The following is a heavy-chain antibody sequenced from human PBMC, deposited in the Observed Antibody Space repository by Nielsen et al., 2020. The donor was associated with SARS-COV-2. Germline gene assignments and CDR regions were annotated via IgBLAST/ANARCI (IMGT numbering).Heavy chain of an antibody. J-gene: IGHJ4*02. V-gene: IGHV3-33*01. Sequence: LKISCAASGFTFSSYGMHWVRQAPGKGLEWVAVIWYDGSNKYYADSVKGRFTISRDNSKNTLYLQMNSLRAEDTAVYYCARGLAAAGLDYWGQGTLVTVSS. CDR2: IWYDGSNK. CDR1: GFTFSSYG. CDR3: ARGLAAAGLDY. D-gene: IGHD6-13*01.